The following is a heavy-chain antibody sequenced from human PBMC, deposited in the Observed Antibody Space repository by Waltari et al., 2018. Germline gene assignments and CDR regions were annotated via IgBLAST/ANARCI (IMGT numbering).Heavy chain of an antibody. CDR3: ARGARRTTVTTGWWYFDV. J-gene: IGHJ2*01. CDR1: GFTFSLYW. D-gene: IGHD4-17*01. CDR2: SNSDGSSI. Sequence: EVQLVESGGGLVQPGGSLRLSCAASGFTFSLYWMHWVRQVPGKGLVWFSRSNSDGSSISYADSVNGRFTIYKDNAKNTVYLQMNSLRDDDTAIHYCARGARRTTVTTGWWYFDVWGRGTLVTVSS. V-gene: IGHV3-74*01.